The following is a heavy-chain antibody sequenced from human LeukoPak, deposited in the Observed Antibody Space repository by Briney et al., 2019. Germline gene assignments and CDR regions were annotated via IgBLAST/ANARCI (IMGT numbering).Heavy chain of an antibody. Sequence: AGGSLRLSCAASGFTFSSHWMSWVRQAPGKGLEWVANIKQDGSEKYYVDSVKGRFTISRDNAKNSLYLQMNSLRAEDTAVYYCARDRGGIAARPGGYWGQGTLVTVSS. J-gene: IGHJ4*02. D-gene: IGHD6-6*01. V-gene: IGHV3-7*01. CDR3: ARDRGGIAARPGGY. CDR2: IKQDGSEK. CDR1: GFTFSSHW.